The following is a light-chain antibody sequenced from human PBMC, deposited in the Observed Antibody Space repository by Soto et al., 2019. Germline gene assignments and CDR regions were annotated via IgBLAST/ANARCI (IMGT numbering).Light chain of an antibody. J-gene: IGKJ1*01. CDR3: QQSYSIFRT. V-gene: IGKV1-39*01. CDR1: QSINTY. Sequence: DIQMTQSPSSLSASVGDRVTITCRASQSINTYLNWYQQKPGKAPKLLIYAASSLQSGVPSRFSGSGSGIDFTLTISSLQPEDFATYYCQQSYSIFRTFGQGTKVDIK. CDR2: AAS.